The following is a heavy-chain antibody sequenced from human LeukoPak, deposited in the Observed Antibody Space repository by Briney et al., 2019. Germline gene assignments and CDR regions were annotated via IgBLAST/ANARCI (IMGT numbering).Heavy chain of an antibody. CDR1: GGTFSSYA. CDR3: ARALYHTFDY. V-gene: IGHV1-69*06. CDR2: IIPIFGTT. J-gene: IGHJ4*02. D-gene: IGHD2-2*01. Sequence: ASVKVSCKASGGTFSSYAITWVRQTPGQGLEWMGGIIPIFGTTNYAQKFQDRVTITADKSTSTAYMKLSSLRSDDTAVYYCARALYHTFDYWGQGTLVTVSS.